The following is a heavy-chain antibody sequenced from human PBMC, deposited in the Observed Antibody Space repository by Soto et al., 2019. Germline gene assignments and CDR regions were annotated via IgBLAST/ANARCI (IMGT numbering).Heavy chain of an antibody. D-gene: IGHD5-12*01. Sequence: EVQLLESGGGLVQPGGSLRLSCAASGFTFSSYAMSWVRQAPGKGLEWVSAISGSGGSSYYADSVKGRFTISRDNSKNTLYLQMNSLRAEDTAVYYCAKDQWGIVATTLDYWGQGTLVTVSS. CDR2: ISGSGGSS. V-gene: IGHV3-23*01. J-gene: IGHJ4*02. CDR1: GFTFSSYA. CDR3: AKDQWGIVATTLDY.